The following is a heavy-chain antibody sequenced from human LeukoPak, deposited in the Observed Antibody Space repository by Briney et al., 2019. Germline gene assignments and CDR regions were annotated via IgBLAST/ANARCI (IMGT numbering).Heavy chain of an antibody. D-gene: IGHD3-16*01. CDR2: IHPRTGNP. CDR1: GYSLTNYA. J-gene: IGHJ4*02. CDR3: ARALDSLGGLSLPDF. Sequence: GASVKVPCKAAGYSLTNYAMNWVRQAPGQGLEFMGWIHPRTGNPAYAQGFSGRFVFSLDTSVTTTYLQISDLKAEDTAVYFCARALDSLGGLSLPDFWGQGTLVTVSS. V-gene: IGHV7-4-1*02.